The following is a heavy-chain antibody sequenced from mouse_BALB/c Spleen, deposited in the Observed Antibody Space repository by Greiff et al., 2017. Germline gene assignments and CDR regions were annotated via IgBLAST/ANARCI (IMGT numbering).Heavy chain of an antibody. CDR3: ARYRPRRSYAMDY. CDR2: ISYSGST. Sequence: EVKLQESGPGLVKPSQSLSLTCTVTGYSITSDYAWNWIRQFPGNKLEWMGYISYSGSTSYNPSLKSRISITRDTSKNQFFLQLNSVTTEDTATYYCARYRPRRSYAMDYWGQGTSVTVSS. V-gene: IGHV3-2*02. J-gene: IGHJ4*01. CDR1: GYSITSDYA.